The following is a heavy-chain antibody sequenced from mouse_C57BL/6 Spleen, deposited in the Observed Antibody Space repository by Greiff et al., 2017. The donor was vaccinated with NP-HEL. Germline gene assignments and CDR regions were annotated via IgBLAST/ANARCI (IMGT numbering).Heavy chain of an antibody. V-gene: IGHV5-9-1*02. CDR2: ISSGGDYI. Sequence: EVQRVESGEGLVKPGGSLKLSCAASGFTFSSYAMSWVRQTPEKRLEWVAYISSGGDYIYYADTVKGRFTISRDNARNTLYLQMSSLKSEDTAMYYCTRDEGGNYDAMDYWGQGTSVTVSS. J-gene: IGHJ4*01. CDR1: GFTFSSYA. CDR3: TRDEGGNYDAMDY. D-gene: IGHD2-1*01.